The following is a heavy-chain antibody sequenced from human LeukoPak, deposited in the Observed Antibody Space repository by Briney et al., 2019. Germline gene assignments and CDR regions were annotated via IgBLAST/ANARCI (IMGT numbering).Heavy chain of an antibody. Sequence: GGSLRLSCAASGFMFDDYGMSWVRQVPGRGLEWVSSINWNRGGTEYANSVKGRFTISRDNAKNSLYLQMNSLRAEDTALYHCARSTRVTTPDYYYYYYMDVWGKGTTVTVSS. CDR3: ARSTRVTTPDYYYYYYMDV. CDR1: GFMFDDYG. D-gene: IGHD4-17*01. J-gene: IGHJ6*03. CDR2: INWNRGGT. V-gene: IGHV3-20*01.